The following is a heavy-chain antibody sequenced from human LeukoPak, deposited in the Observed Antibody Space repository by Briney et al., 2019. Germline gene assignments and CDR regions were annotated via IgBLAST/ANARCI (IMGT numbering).Heavy chain of an antibody. CDR2: IKQDGSEK. CDR3: ATLRWLDY. J-gene: IGHJ4*02. Sequence: GGSLRLSCAASGFTFSSYLMSWVRQAPGKGLEWVANIKQDGSEKYYVDSVKGRFTISRDNAKNSLYLQMNSLRAEDTAVYYCATLRWLDYWGQGTLVTVSS. V-gene: IGHV3-7*01. CDR1: GFTFSSYL. D-gene: IGHD4-17*01.